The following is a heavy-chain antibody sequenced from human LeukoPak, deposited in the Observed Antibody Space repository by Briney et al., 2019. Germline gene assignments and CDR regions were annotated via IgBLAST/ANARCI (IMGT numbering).Heavy chain of an antibody. CDR2: IYYSGST. D-gene: IGHD2-21*02. CDR1: GGSISSSSYY. Sequence: SETLSLTCTVSGGSISSSSYYWGWIRQPPGQGLEWIGSIYYSGSTYYNPSLKSRVTISVDTSKNQFSLKLSSVTAADTAVYYCAITIVVVTASRESYFDYWGQGTLVTVSS. V-gene: IGHV4-39*01. CDR3: AITIVVVTASRESYFDY. J-gene: IGHJ4*02.